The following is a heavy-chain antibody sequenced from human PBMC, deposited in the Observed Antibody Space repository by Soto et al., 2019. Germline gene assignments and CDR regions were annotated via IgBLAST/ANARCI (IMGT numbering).Heavy chain of an antibody. CDR2: INPSGGST. CDR1: GYTFTSYY. V-gene: IGHV1-46*01. J-gene: IGHJ5*02. CDR3: ASVAVAGNWFDP. Sequence: QVQLVQSGAEVKKPGASVKVSCKASGYTFTSYYMHWVRQAPGQGLEWMGIINPSGGSTSYAQKCQGRVTMTRDTYTSTVYMELSSLRSDDTAVYYCASVAVAGNWFDPWGQGTLVTVSS. D-gene: IGHD6-19*01.